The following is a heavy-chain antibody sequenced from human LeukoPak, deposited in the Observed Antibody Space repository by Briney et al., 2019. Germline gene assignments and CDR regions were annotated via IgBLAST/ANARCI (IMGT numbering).Heavy chain of an antibody. V-gene: IGHV1-18*01. J-gene: IGHJ4*02. CDR1: GYTFTSYG. CDR2: ISAYNGNT. D-gene: IGHD4-17*01. CDR3: ARTPGTYGDYHPFFDY. Sequence: GASVKVSCKASGYTFTSYGIGWVRQAPGQGLEWMGWISAYNGNTNYAQKLQGRVTMTRDTSISTAYMELSRLRSDDTAVYYCARTPGTYGDYHPFFDYWGQGTLVTVSS.